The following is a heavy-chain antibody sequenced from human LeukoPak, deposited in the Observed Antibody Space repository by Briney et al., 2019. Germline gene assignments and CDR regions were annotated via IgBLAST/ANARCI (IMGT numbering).Heavy chain of an antibody. CDR1: GGTFSSYA. D-gene: IGHD1-26*01. V-gene: IGHV1-69*01. CDR3: ASLREGAPVPLFPH. CDR2: IIPIFGAA. Sequence: SVKVSCKASGGTFSSYAISWVRQAPGQGLEWMGGIIPIFGAANYAQKFQGRVTITADESTSTAYMELSSLRSEDTAVYYCASLREGAPVPLFPHWGQGTLVTVSS. J-gene: IGHJ4*02.